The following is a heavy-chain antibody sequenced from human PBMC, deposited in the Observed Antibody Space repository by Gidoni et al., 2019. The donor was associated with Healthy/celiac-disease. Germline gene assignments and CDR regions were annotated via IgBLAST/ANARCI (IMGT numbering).Heavy chain of an antibody. CDR1: GFPFSSYA. D-gene: IGHD3-22*01. V-gene: IGHV3-23*01. Sequence: EVQLLESGGGLVQPGGSLRLSCAASGFPFSSYAMSWVRQAPGKGLEWVSAISGSGGSTYYADSVKGRFTISRYNSKNTLYLQMNSLRAEDTAVYYCARDYYDSSGYYGYWGQGTLVTVSS. CDR3: ARDYYDSSGYYGY. J-gene: IGHJ4*02. CDR2: ISGSGGST.